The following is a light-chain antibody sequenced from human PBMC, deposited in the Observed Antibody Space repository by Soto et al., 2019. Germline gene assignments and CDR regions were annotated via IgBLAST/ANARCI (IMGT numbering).Light chain of an antibody. V-gene: IGKV3-11*01. CDR2: DAS. CDR1: QSVSSN. Sequence: ENVLTQSPATLSLSPGERATLSCRASQSVSSNLAWYHQKPGQAPRLLIYDASNRATGIPARFSGSGSGTDFTPTISSLQPEDFAVYYCHQRSNWPPTFGGGTKVEIK. J-gene: IGKJ4*01. CDR3: HQRSNWPPT.